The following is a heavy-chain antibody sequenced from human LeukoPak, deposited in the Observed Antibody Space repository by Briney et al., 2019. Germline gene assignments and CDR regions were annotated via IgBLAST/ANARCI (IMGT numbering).Heavy chain of an antibody. CDR2: ISGSGVNT. V-gene: IGHV3-23*01. J-gene: IGHJ6*03. Sequence: GSLRLSCAASGFTFSSYAMSWVRQAPGKGLEWVSAISGSGVNTYYADSVKGRFTISRDNSKNTLYLQMNSLRAEDTAVYYCAKGSGSSSSPPYYYYMDVWGKGTTVTVSS. D-gene: IGHD6-13*01. CDR1: GFTFSSYA. CDR3: AKGSGSSSSPPYYYYMDV.